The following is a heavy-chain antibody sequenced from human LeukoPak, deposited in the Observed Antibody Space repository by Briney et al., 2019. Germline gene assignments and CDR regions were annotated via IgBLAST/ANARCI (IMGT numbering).Heavy chain of an antibody. CDR3: ARGAPLRYFDCFHY. Sequence: GGSLRLSCAASGFTFSSYGMHWVRQAPGKGLEWVAVIWYDGSNKYYADSVKGRFTISRDNSKNTLYLQMNSLRAEDTAVYYCARGAPLRYFDCFHYWGQGTLVTVSS. CDR2: IWYDGSNK. CDR1: GFTFSSYG. D-gene: IGHD3-9*01. J-gene: IGHJ4*02. V-gene: IGHV3-33*01.